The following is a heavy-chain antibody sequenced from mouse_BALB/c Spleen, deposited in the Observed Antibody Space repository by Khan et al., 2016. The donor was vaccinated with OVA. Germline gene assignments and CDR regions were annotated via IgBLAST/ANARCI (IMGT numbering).Heavy chain of an antibody. J-gene: IGHJ3*01. CDR2: IWSAGST. V-gene: IGHV2-2*02. D-gene: IGHD2-4*01. CDR1: GFSLNNYS. Sequence: QVQLKQSGPGLVQPSQSLSITCTVSGFSLNNYSVHWVRQSPGKGLEWLGVIWSAGSTDYNAAFISRMTISKDNSRNQIFFRMNSLPPNDTAVYYCARRGYDYGRGALFAYWGQGTLVTVSA. CDR3: ARRGYDYGRGALFAY.